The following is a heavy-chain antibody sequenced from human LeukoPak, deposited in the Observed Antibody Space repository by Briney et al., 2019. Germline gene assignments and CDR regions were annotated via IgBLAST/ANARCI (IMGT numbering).Heavy chain of an antibody. CDR2: IYYSGST. CDR1: GGSISSSSYY. Sequence: TSETLSLTCTVSGGSISSSSYYWGWIRQPPGKGLEWIGSIYYSGSTYYNPSLKSRVTISVDTSKNQFSLKLSSVTAADTAVYYCARQQAAAAVNYFDYWGQGTLVTVSS. J-gene: IGHJ4*02. CDR3: ARQQAAAAVNYFDY. D-gene: IGHD6-13*01. V-gene: IGHV4-39*01.